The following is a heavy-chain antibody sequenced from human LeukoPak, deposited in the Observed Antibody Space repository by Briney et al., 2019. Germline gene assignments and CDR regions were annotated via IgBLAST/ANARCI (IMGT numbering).Heavy chain of an antibody. D-gene: IGHD5-18*01. Sequence: GGSLGLSCAASGFSFSNYWMHWVRQVPGKGLVWVSRVDNDGSGTSYADSVKGRFTISRDNAKNTVYLQMNSLRDEDTAVYYCARSQRGYSYGEHWGQGTPVTVSS. CDR2: VDNDGSGT. J-gene: IGHJ4*02. CDR3: ARSQRGYSYGEH. CDR1: GFSFSNYW. V-gene: IGHV3-74*01.